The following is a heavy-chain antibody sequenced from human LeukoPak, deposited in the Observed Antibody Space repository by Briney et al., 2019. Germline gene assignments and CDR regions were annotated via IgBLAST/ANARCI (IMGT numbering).Heavy chain of an antibody. CDR3: ARDPGSPNYFDC. Sequence: ASVKVSCKASGYTFTDYYMHWVRQAPGQGLEWMGRINPSSGGTNYAQKFQGRGTMTRDTSISTAYMELSRLRSDDTAVYYCARDPGSPNYFDCWGQGTLVTVSS. V-gene: IGHV1-2*06. CDR1: GYTFTDYY. J-gene: IGHJ4*02. CDR2: INPSSGGT. D-gene: IGHD1-14*01.